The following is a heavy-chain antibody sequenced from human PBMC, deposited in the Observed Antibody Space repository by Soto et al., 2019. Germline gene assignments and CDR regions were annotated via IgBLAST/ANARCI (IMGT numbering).Heavy chain of an antibody. J-gene: IGHJ4*02. CDR1: GFTFSSYA. CDR2: ISSNGGST. Sequence: EVQLVESGGGLVQPGGSLRLSCAASGFTFSSYAMHWVRQAPGKGLEYVSAISSNGGSTYYANSVKGRFTISRDNSKNTLYLQMGSLRAEDMAVYYCATDPQSSSGYDYWGQGTLVTVSS. CDR3: ATDPQSSSGYDY. D-gene: IGHD3-22*01. V-gene: IGHV3-64*01.